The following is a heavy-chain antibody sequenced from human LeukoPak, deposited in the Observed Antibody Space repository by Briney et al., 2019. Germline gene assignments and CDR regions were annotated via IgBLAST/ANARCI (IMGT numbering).Heavy chain of an antibody. CDR3: ARDDYGGNSGHFDY. V-gene: IGHV2-5*01. J-gene: IGHJ4*02. Sequence: ESGPTLVNPTQTLTLTCTFSGFSLSTSGVGVGWIRQPPGKALEWLALIYWNDDKRYSPSLESSLTITKDTSKNQVVLTMTNMDPVDTATHYCARDDYGGNSGHFDYWGQGTLVTVSS. D-gene: IGHD4-23*01. CDR2: IYWNDDK. CDR1: GFSLSTSGVG.